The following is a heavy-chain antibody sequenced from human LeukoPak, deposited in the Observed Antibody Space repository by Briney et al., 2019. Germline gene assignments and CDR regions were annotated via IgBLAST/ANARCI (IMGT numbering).Heavy chain of an antibody. D-gene: IGHD3-22*01. V-gene: IGHV3-74*01. CDR2: INPGDGSTT. Sequence: GGSLRLSCAASGFIFSSYNMNWVRQAPGKGLMWVSHINPGDGSTTGYADSVKGRFTVSRDNAKNTLYLQMSSLKDEDTAVYYCVRDGAGTIPYDLWGQGTLVTVSS. CDR1: GFIFSSYN. CDR3: VRDGAGTIPYDL. J-gene: IGHJ4*01.